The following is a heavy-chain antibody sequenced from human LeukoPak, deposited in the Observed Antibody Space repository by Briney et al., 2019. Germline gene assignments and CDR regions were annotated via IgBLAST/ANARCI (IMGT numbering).Heavy chain of an antibody. J-gene: IGHJ4*02. Sequence: ASVKVSCKASGYTFTSYDINWVRQATGQGLEWMGWMNPNSGNTGYAQKFQGRVTMTRNTSISTAYIELSSLRSEDTAVYYCARLTATTEGFDYWGQGTLVTVSS. CDR2: MNPNSGNT. CDR3: ARLTATTEGFDY. V-gene: IGHV1-8*01. CDR1: GYTFTSYD. D-gene: IGHD5-12*01.